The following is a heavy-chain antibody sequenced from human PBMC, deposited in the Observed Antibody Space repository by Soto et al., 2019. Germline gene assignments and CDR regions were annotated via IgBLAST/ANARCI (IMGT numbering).Heavy chain of an antibody. CDR1: GGSFSGYY. CDR2: INHSGST. V-gene: IGHV4-34*01. D-gene: IGHD4-4*01. Sequence: PSETLSLTCAVYGGSFSGYYWSWIRQPPGKGLEWIGEINHSGSTNYNPSLKSRVTISVDTSKNQFSLKLSSVTAADTAVYYCAIGDYSNYRFFDYWGQGTLVTVSS. CDR3: AIGDYSNYRFFDY. J-gene: IGHJ4*02.